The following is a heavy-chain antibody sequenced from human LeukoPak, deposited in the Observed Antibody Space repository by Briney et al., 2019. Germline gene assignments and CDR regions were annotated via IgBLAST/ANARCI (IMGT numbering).Heavy chain of an antibody. CDR3: ARDDETDDY. V-gene: IGHV3-7*01. CDR2: IKRDGSEK. CDR1: GFIFSSYW. J-gene: IGHJ4*02. Sequence: PGGPLRLSCAASGFIFSSYWMCWVRQAPGRGLEWVANIKRDGSEKHYVDSVKGRFTISRDNAKNSLYLQMNSLRVEDTAVYYCARDDETDDYWGQGTLVTVSS.